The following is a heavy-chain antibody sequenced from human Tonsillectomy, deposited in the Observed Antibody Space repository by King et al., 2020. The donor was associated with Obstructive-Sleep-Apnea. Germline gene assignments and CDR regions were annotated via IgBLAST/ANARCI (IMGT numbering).Heavy chain of an antibody. CDR2: IYYSGST. CDR1: GGSISSYY. J-gene: IGHJ4*02. V-gene: IGHV4-59*01. Sequence: QLQESGPGLVKPSETLSLTCTVSGGSISSYYWSWIRQPPGKGLEWIGYIYYSGSTNYNPPLKSRVTISVDTSTNQFSLKRSSVTAADTAVYYCARDLITGTSYFDYWGQGTLVTVSS. D-gene: IGHD1/OR15-1a*01. CDR3: ARDLITGTSYFDY.